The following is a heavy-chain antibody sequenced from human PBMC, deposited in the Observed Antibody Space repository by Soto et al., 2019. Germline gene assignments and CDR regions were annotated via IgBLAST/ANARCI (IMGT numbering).Heavy chain of an antibody. Sequence: EVQLVQSGAEVKKPGESLRISCKGSGYSFTSYWISWVRQMPGKGLEWMGRIDPSDSYTNYSPSFQGHVTISADKSISTAYLQWSSLKASDTAMYYCARHASLGQWLGHYYYYGMDVWGQGTTVTVSS. V-gene: IGHV5-10-1*03. D-gene: IGHD6-19*01. CDR2: IDPSDSYT. CDR1: GYSFTSYW. J-gene: IGHJ6*02. CDR3: ARHASLGQWLGHYYYYGMDV.